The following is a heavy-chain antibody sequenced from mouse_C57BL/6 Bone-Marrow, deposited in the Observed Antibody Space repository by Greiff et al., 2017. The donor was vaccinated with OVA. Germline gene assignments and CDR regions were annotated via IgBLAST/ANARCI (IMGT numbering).Heavy chain of an antibody. J-gene: IGHJ2*01. Sequence: QVQLQHSGPELVKPGASVKISCKASGYSFTSYYIHWVKQRPGQGLEWIGWIYPGSGNTKYNEKFKGKATLTADTSSSTAYMQLSSLTAEDSAVYYCARLITTVVPYYVDYWGQGTTLTVSS. D-gene: IGHD1-1*01. CDR3: ARLITTVVPYYVDY. V-gene: IGHV1-66*01. CDR2: IYPGSGNT. CDR1: GYSFTSYY.